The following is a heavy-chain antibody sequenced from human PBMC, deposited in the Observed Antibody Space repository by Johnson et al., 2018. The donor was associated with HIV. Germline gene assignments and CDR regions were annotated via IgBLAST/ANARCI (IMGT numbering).Heavy chain of an antibody. Sequence: VQLVESGGGLVQPGGSLRLSCAVSGFTFSSYDMHWVRQGTGKGLEWVSDIGTAGDTYYPGSVKGRFTISRDNSKNTLYLQMNSLRAEDTALYYCARMGGYVVVDAFDIWGQGTMVTVSS. V-gene: IGHV3-13*01. CDR3: ARMGGYVVVDAFDI. D-gene: IGHD5-12*01. J-gene: IGHJ3*02. CDR1: GFTFSSYD. CDR2: IGTAGDT.